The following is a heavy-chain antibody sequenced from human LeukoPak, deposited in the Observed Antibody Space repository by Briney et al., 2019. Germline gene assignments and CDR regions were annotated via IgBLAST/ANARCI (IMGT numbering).Heavy chain of an antibody. J-gene: IGHJ5*02. D-gene: IGHD3-9*01. V-gene: IGHV1-3*01. CDR2: INAGNGNT. CDR3: ARVPEYYDILTAQTGFYP. CDR1: GYTFTSYA. Sequence: AASVKVSCKASGYTFTSYAMHWVRQAPGQRLEWMGWINAGNGNTKYSQKFQGRVTITRDTSASTAYMELSSLRSEDTAVYYCARVPEYYDILTAQTGFYPWGQGTLVTVSS.